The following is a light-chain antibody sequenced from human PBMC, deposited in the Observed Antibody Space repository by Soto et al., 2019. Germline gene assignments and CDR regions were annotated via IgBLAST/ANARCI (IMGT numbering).Light chain of an antibody. CDR1: QSISTW. Sequence: DIQMTQSPSTLSASVGDRVTITCRASQSISTWLAWYQQEPGKAPKLLIHKASSLQRGVPSRFSGSGSGTGFALTISSLRPDDFATYSCQQYNSYSPTFGRGTRVGIK. CDR2: KAS. J-gene: IGKJ1*01. CDR3: QQYNSYSPT. V-gene: IGKV1-5*03.